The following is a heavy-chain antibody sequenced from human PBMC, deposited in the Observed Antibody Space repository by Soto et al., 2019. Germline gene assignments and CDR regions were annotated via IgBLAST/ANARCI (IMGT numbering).Heavy chain of an antibody. Sequence: QVQLVESGGGEVQPGGSLRLSCAASGFAFSRHAIQGVRQTPGKGLDWVAGIWYDGSNKYYADSVKGRFTISRDNSKNTVYLQMDSLRAEDTAVFYCARGTTVTDFLMDVWGAGTTVTVSS. CDR3: ARGTTVTDFLMDV. D-gene: IGHD4-4*01. CDR1: GFAFSRHA. V-gene: IGHV3-33*01. J-gene: IGHJ6*03. CDR2: IWYDGSNK.